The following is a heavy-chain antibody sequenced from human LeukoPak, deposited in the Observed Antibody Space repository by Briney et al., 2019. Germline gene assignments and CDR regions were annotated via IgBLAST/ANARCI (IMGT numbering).Heavy chain of an antibody. V-gene: IGHV3-30*04. J-gene: IGHJ4*02. D-gene: IGHD3-9*01. Sequence: AGGSLRLSCAASGFTFSSYAMRWVRQAPGKGLEWVAVISYDGSNKYYADSVKGRFTISRDNSKNTLYLQMNSLRAEDTAVYYCARVRGYDILTGYYLDYWGQGTLVTVSS. CDR2: ISYDGSNK. CDR1: GFTFSSYA. CDR3: ARVRGYDILTGYYLDY.